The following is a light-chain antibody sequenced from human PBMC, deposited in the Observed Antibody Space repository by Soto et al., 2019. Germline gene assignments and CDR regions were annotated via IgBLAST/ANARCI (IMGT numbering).Light chain of an antibody. V-gene: IGKV3-20*01. CDR3: QQYDTLPRT. Sequence: EIGLTQSPGTLSLSPGERATLSCRASQRVDGNYLAWYLQIPGQAPRLLIHGASNRATGIPDRFSGSGSGTDFTLTITRLEPEDSAMYYCQQYDTLPRTFGQGTKVDIK. J-gene: IGKJ1*01. CDR1: QRVDGNY. CDR2: GAS.